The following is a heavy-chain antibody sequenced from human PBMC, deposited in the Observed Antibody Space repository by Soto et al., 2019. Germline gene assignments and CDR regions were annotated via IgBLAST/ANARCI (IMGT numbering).Heavy chain of an antibody. CDR2: IKSKSDNGTA. D-gene: IGHD3-3*01. V-gene: IGHV3-15*01. Sequence: EVQLVESGGGLVKPGGSLTLSCAASGFTFRNAWMSWVRQFPGKGLEWVGRIKSKSDNGTADHAAPVTGRFTISRDDSKNMLYLQMNSLKTEDTAVYYCTTPKFGSGVDCCGQGALVTVSS. J-gene: IGHJ4*02. CDR3: TTPKFGSGVDC. CDR1: GFTFRNAW.